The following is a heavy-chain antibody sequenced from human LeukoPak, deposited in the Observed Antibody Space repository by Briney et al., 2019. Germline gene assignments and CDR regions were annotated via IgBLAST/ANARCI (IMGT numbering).Heavy chain of an antibody. CDR3: ARAVAGTYDY. J-gene: IGHJ4*02. CDR2: VYYSGST. Sequence: SGTLSLTCTVSGASVSSESYYWNWLRQPPGKGLEWIGYVYYSGSTNYNPSLKSRVTILIDRSKNQFSLKLSSVTAADTAVYYCARAVAGTYDYWGQGTLVTVSS. CDR1: GASVSSESYY. V-gene: IGHV4-61*01. D-gene: IGHD6-19*01.